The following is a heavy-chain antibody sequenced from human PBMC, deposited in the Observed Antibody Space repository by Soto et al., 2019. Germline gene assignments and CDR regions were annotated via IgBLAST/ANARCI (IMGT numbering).Heavy chain of an antibody. CDR2: IDHSGYT. CDR1: GGSFSGYY. J-gene: IGHJ5*02. CDR3: ARVRDCVDP. Sequence: SETLSLTCAVYGGSFSGYYWNWIRQPPGKGLEWIGEIDHSGYTNYSPSLKSRVTISVDTSKNQFSLRLTSVTAADTAVYYCARVRDCVDPWGQGTLVTVSS. D-gene: IGHD2-21*02. V-gene: IGHV4-34*01.